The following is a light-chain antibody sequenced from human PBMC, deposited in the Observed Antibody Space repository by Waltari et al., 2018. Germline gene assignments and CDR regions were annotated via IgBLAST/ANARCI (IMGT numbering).Light chain of an antibody. Sequence: QSVLTQPPSASGTPGQRVTISCSGSSSNIGSNPVNWYQQLPGTAPELLIYSNNQRPSGVPDRFSGSKSGTSASLAISGLQSEDEADYYCAAWDDSLNGFYVFGTGTKVTVL. CDR2: SNN. V-gene: IGLV1-44*01. CDR1: SSNIGSNP. J-gene: IGLJ1*01. CDR3: AAWDDSLNGFYV.